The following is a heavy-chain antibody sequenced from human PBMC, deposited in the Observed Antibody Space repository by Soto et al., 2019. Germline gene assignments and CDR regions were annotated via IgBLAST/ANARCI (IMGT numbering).Heavy chain of an antibody. CDR1: GFTFSSYS. CDR2: ISSSSSYI. CDR3: ARDLGYYDLLTGYYTFDAFDI. J-gene: IGHJ3*02. V-gene: IGHV3-21*01. Sequence: EVQLVESGGGLVKPGGSLRLSCAASGFTFSSYSMNWVRQAPGKGLEWVSSISSSSSYIYYADSVKGRFTISRDNAKNSLYLQMNSLRGEDTAVYYCARDLGYYDLLTGYYTFDAFDIWGQGPMVAVSS. D-gene: IGHD3-9*01.